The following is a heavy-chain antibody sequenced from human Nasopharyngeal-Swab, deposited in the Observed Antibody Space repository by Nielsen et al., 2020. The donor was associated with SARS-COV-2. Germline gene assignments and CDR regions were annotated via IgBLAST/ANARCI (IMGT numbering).Heavy chain of an antibody. D-gene: IGHD1-7*01. J-gene: IGHJ3*02. CDR3: AKTGTARDAFDI. CDR1: GYSFTSYW. V-gene: IGHV5-10-1*01. Sequence: GESLKISCKGSGYSFTSYWISWVRQMPGKGLEWMGRIDPSDSYTNYSPSFQGHVTISADKSTSTAYLQWSSLKASDTAMYYCAKTGTARDAFDIWGQGTMVTVSS. CDR2: IDPSDSYT.